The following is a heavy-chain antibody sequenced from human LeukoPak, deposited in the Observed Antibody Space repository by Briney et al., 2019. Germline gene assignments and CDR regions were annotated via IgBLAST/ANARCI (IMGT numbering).Heavy chain of an antibody. D-gene: IGHD3-10*01. V-gene: IGHV4-61*08. Sequence: SQTLSLTCTVSGGSISSGDYYWSWIRQPPGKGLEWIGYIYYSGSTNYNPSLKSRVTISVDTSKNQFSLKLSSVTAADTAVYYCARQGRDSYFDYWGQGTLVTVSS. CDR3: ARQGRDSYFDY. CDR2: IYYSGST. CDR1: GGSISSGDYY. J-gene: IGHJ4*02.